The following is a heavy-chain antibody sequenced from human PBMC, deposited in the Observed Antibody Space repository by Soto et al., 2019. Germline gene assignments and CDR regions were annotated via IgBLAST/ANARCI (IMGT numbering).Heavy chain of an antibody. Sequence: PGGSLRLSCAASGSTFSSYSMNWVRQAPGKGLEWVSYISSSSSTIYYADSVKGRFTISRDNAKNSLYLQMDSLRAEDTAVYYCARDSPRGSYHHSVPNAFDIWGQGTMVTVSS. D-gene: IGHD1-26*01. J-gene: IGHJ3*02. V-gene: IGHV3-48*01. CDR1: GSTFSSYS. CDR3: ARDSPRGSYHHSVPNAFDI. CDR2: ISSSSSTI.